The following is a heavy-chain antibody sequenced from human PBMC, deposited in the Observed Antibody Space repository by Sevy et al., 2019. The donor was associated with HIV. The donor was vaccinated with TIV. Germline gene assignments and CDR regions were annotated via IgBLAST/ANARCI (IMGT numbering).Heavy chain of an antibody. CDR2: ISSSSTI. V-gene: IGHV3-48*02. Sequence: GGSLRLSCAASGFTFSSYSMNWVRQAPGKGLEWVSYISSSSTIYYADSVKGRFTISRDNAKNSLYLQMNSLRDEDTAVYYCARVPGVLKYFDLWGRGTLVTVSS. J-gene: IGHJ2*01. CDR1: GFTFSSYS. D-gene: IGHD3-10*01. CDR3: ARVPGVLKYFDL.